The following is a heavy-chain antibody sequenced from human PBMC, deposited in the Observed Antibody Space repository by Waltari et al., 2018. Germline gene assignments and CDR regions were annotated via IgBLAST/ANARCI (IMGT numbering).Heavy chain of an antibody. J-gene: IGHJ4*02. D-gene: IGHD1-26*01. CDR1: GFPVSSNY. Sequence: EVQLVESGGGLIQPGGSLRLSCAASGFPVSSNYMSWVRQAPGKGLEGVSVIYSGGSTYYADSVKGRFTISRDNSKNTLYLQMNSLRAEDTAVYYCARDGIGASGSYAGQWGQGTLVTVSS. CDR2: IYSGGST. V-gene: IGHV3-53*01. CDR3: ARDGIGASGSYAGQ.